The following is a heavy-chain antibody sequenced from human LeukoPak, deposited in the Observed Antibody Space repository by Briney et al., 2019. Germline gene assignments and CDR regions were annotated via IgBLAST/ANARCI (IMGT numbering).Heavy chain of an antibody. J-gene: IGHJ6*04. CDR3: AKGTTDYGSGYGMDV. Sequence: GGSLRLSCATSGYTFTDYAMNWVRQAPGKGLEWVSAISGIATGGNTYYRDSVKGQFTISRDNSKNMLYLEMNSLRAEDTAVYYCAKGTTDYGSGYGMDVWGKGTTVTVSS. CDR1: GYTFTDYA. D-gene: IGHD3-10*01. V-gene: IGHV3-23*01. CDR2: ISGIATGGNT.